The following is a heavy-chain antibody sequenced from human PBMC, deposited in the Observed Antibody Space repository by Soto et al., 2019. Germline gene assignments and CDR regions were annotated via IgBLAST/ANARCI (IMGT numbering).Heavy chain of an antibody. CDR1: EFSYSNYA. D-gene: IGHD3-3*01. V-gene: IGHV3-23*01. CDR3: AKDRDFWGGHYNHRGLDY. J-gene: IGHJ4*02. Sequence: SLRLSCAASEFSYSNYAMSWVRQAPGKGLEWVSGISGSGGSTYYADSVKGRFTISRDNYKSTLYLQMNSLGAEDTAVYYCAKDRDFWGGHYNHRGLDYWGQGTLVTVSS. CDR2: ISGSGGST.